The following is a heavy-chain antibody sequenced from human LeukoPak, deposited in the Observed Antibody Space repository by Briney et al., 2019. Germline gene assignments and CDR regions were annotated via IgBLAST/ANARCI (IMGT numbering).Heavy chain of an antibody. V-gene: IGHV3-33*08. CDR3: ARPGHDYSSVYYYGMDV. CDR2: IWYDGSNK. D-gene: IGHD4-11*01. Sequence: QPGGSLRLSCAASGFAFSSYEMSWVRQAPGKGLEWVAVIWYDGSNKYYADSVKGRFTISRDNSKNTLYLQMNSLRAEDTAVYYCARPGHDYSSVYYYGMDVWGQGTTVTVSS. J-gene: IGHJ6*02. CDR1: GFAFSSYE.